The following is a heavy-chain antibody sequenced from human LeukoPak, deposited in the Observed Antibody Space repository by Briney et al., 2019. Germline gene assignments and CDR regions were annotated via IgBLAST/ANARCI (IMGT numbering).Heavy chain of an antibody. CDR2: INPDGNKK. CDR1: GLTFSSSW. J-gene: IGHJ4*02. D-gene: IGHD6-13*01. CDR3: ARDVAGTTGCVDY. V-gene: IGHV3-7*01. Sequence: PGGSLRLSCAVSGLTFSSSWMDWVRQAPGKGLEWVASINPDGNKKYSADSVKGRFTISRDNAENSLYLQMNSLRVEDTAFYYCARDVAGTTGCVDYWGQGTLVTVSA.